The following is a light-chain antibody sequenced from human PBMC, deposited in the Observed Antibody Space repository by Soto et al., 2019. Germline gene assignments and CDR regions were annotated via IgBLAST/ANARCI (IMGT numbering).Light chain of an antibody. CDR3: DTWDTNPQV. CDR1: SGHSSYI. CDR2: VEGSGNY. V-gene: IGLV4-60*03. Sequence: QTVVTQSSSASASLGSSVKLTCTLSSGHSSYIIAWHQQQTGKAPRFLMTVEGSGNYNKGSGVPDRVSGSSAGADRYLTISNLQSEDEATYYCDTWDTNPQVFGGGTKLTVL. J-gene: IGLJ2*01.